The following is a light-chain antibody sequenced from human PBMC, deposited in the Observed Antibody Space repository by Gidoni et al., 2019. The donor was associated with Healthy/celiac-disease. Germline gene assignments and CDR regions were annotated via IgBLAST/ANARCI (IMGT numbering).Light chain of an antibody. J-gene: IGKJ3*01. V-gene: IGKV3-20*01. Sequence: EIVLTQSPGTLSLSPGERATLSCRASQSVSSSYLAWYQQKPGQAPRLLIYGASSRATGIPDRFSGSGSGTDFTLTISRLEPEDFAVYYWQLTDTFGPXTKVDIK. CDR3: QLTDT. CDR2: GAS. CDR1: QSVSSSY.